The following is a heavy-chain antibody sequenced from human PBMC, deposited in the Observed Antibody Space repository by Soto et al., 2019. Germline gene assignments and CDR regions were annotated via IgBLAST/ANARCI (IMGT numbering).Heavy chain of an antibody. D-gene: IGHD2-15*01. V-gene: IGHV1-46*01. CDR1: GYSFTTYF. CDR2: IHPSGGIT. J-gene: IGHJ4*02. Sequence: QVQLVQSGAEVKKPGASVMVSCKASGYSFTTYFVHWVRQAPEQGLEWLGRIHPSGGITIYAQQFQGRVTVTRDTSTTTVYMELNSLTSEDTAVYYCARDGNRHDFDFWGQGTLVTVSS. CDR3: ARDGNRHDFDF.